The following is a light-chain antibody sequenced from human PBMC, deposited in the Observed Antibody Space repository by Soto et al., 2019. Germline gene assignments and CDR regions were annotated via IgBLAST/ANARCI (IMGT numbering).Light chain of an antibody. Sequence: EIVMTQSPANLSVSPGERATLSCRASQSVSSNLAWYQQKPGQAPRLIIFGASTRATGIPARFSGSGSGTEFTLTISSLEPEDFAVYYCQQRSNWPITFGQGTRLEI. V-gene: IGKV3-15*01. CDR3: QQRSNWPIT. J-gene: IGKJ5*01. CDR1: QSVSSN. CDR2: GAS.